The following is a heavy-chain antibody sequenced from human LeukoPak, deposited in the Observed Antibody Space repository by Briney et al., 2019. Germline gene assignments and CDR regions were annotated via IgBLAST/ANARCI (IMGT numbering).Heavy chain of an antibody. CDR3: ASRSSVVDTGPG. CDR2: ISSSSSYI. J-gene: IGHJ4*02. D-gene: IGHD6-6*01. CDR1: GFTFSSYS. V-gene: IGHV3-21*01. Sequence: GGSLRLSCAASGFTFSSYSMNWVRQAPGKGLEWVSSISSSSSYIYYADSVKGRFTISRDNANNSLYLQMDSLRAEDTAVYYCASRSSVVDTGPGWGQGTLVTVSS.